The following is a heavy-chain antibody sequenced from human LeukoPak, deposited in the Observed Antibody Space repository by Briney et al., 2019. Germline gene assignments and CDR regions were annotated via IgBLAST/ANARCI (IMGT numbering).Heavy chain of an antibody. CDR2: VRRTAEGETT. D-gene: IGHD4-11*01. Sequence: GGSLRLSCEGSGFIFNNAWMSWIRQAPGKGLEWVGRVRRTAEGETTDYAAPVRGRFTISRDDSKSTVYLQMNSLETEDTAIYYCTAGLGKTDDDSWGQGTLVTVSS. J-gene: IGHJ4*02. V-gene: IGHV3-15*01. CDR1: GFIFNNAW. CDR3: TAGLGKTDDDS.